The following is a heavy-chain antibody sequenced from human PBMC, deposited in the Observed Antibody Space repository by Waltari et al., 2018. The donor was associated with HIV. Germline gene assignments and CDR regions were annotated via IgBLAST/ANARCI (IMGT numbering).Heavy chain of an antibody. J-gene: IGHJ6*02. CDR2: ISWNSGDI. D-gene: IGHD3-3*01. V-gene: IGHV3-9*01. CDR1: GTPFYDYA. Sequence: EVQLLESGGGSVQPGRSLRLSCTASGTPFYDYAMYWVRQPPGKGLEWVSGISWNSGDIAYADSVKGRFTISRDNTKNSLFLQMNSVRVEDTALYYCVKDGASTIFGVLNGMDVWGQGTTVTVSS. CDR3: VKDGASTIFGVLNGMDV.